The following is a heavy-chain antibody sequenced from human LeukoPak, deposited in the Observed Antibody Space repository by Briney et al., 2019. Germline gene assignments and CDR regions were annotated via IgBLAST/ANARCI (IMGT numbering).Heavy chain of an antibody. J-gene: IGHJ4*02. D-gene: IGHD3-10*01. CDR2: ISGSGGST. CDR3: AKVGGYGEGYFDY. V-gene: IGHV3-23*01. Sequence: PGGSLRLSCAASGFTFSSYAMSWVRQAPGKGLEWVSAISGSGGSTYYAGSVKGRFTISRDNSKNTLYLQMNSLRAEDTAVYYCAKVGGYGEGYFDYWGQGTLVTVSS. CDR1: GFTFSSYA.